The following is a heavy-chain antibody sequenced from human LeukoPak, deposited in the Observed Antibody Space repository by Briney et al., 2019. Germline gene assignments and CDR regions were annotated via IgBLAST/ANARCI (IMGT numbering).Heavy chain of an antibody. V-gene: IGHV1-2*04. Sequence: ASVKVSCKASGYTFSGHYMHWVRQAPGQGLEWMGWINPNTGATNYAQKSQGWVTMTRDMSISTAYMELSRLRSDDTAVYFCAREYISSWFDFWGQGTLVTVSS. CDR3: AREYISSWFDF. CDR1: GYTFSGHY. CDR2: INPNTGAT. D-gene: IGHD6-13*01. J-gene: IGHJ4*02.